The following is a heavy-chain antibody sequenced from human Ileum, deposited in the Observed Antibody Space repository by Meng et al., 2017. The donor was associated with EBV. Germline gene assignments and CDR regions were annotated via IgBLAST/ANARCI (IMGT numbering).Heavy chain of an antibody. Sequence: LLVPAGAQVRIPGASIKPSCKASGYTFTGYAIHWVRQAPGQRLEWMGWINPGSGNTKYSQKFQGRVTITRDTSATTVYMDLSSLRSEDTAVFYCARDGGFSVGATKYDYWGQGALVTVSS. D-gene: IGHD1-26*01. J-gene: IGHJ4*02. CDR2: INPGSGNT. CDR3: ARDGGFSVGATKYDY. V-gene: IGHV1-3*01. CDR1: GYTFTGYA.